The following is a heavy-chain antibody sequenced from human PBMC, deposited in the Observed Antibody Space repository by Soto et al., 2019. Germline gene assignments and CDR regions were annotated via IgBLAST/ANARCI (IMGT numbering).Heavy chain of an antibody. CDR1: GYTFTTYG. CDR3: ARGRYGDY. Sequence: QVHLVQSGAEVKRPGASVMVSCKGSGYTFTTYGITWVRQAPGQGLEWVGWISAHNGNTNYAQKLQGRVTVTRDTSTSTAYMELRSLRSDDTAVYYCARGRYGDYWGQGALVTVSS. D-gene: IGHD1-1*01. J-gene: IGHJ4*02. CDR2: ISAHNGNT. V-gene: IGHV1-18*01.